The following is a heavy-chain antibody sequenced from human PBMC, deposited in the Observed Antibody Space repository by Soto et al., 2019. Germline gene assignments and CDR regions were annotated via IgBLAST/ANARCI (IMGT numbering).Heavy chain of an antibody. CDR1: GDSISGSPYF. CDR2: IFYDGYT. J-gene: IGHJ4*02. Sequence: QLQLQESGPGLVKPSETLSLTCTVSGDSISGSPYFWGWIRQPPGKGLEWIASIFYDGYTYYTPSLQXRAIISVDTDKNQFSLKLTSVAAADTAIYFCARLQAAVPHYWGQGTLVIVSS. CDR3: ARLQAAVPHY. V-gene: IGHV4-39*01. D-gene: IGHD6-13*01.